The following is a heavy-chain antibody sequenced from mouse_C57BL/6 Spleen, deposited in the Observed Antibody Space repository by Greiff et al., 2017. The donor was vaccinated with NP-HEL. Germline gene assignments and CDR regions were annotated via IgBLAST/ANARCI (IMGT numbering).Heavy chain of an antibody. CDR3: ARAPYYYGFDY. V-gene: IGHV5-4*03. CDR2: ISDGGSYT. D-gene: IGHD1-1*01. Sequence: DVKLVESGGGLVKPGGSLKLSCAASGFTFSSYAMSWVRQTPEKRLEWVATISDGGSYTYYPDNVKGRFTISRDNAKNNLYLQMSHLKSEDTAMYYCARAPYYYGFDYWGQGTTLTVSS. J-gene: IGHJ2*01. CDR1: GFTFSSYA.